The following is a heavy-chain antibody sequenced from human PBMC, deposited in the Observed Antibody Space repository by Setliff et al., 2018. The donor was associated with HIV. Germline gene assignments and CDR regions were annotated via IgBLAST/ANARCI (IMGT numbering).Heavy chain of an antibody. CDR2: IYHSVNT. V-gene: IGHV4-38-2*02. Sequence: SETLSLTCTVSGDSISSDFYWGWIRQPPGKGLEWIGSIYHSVNTYYMQSHQSRGTISVDMSKNQFSLNLNSVTAADTAVYYCAIHKRYCTDGICLSSIDHAFDIWGQGTMVTVSS. CDR1: GDSISSDFY. J-gene: IGHJ3*02. D-gene: IGHD2-8*01. CDR3: AIHKRYCTDGICLSSIDHAFDI.